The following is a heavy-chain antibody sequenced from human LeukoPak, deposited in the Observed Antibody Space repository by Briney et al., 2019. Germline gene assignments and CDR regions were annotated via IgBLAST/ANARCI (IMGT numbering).Heavy chain of an antibody. V-gene: IGHV3-11*06. CDR2: ISSSSSYI. CDR3: ARGYSYGYVLDY. Sequence: GGSLRLSCAASGFTFSDYYMSWIRQAPGKGLEWVSYISSSSSYIDYADSVKGRFTISRDNAKNSLYLQMNSLRAEDTAVYYCARGYSYGYVLDYWGQGTLVTVSS. D-gene: IGHD5-18*01. J-gene: IGHJ4*02. CDR1: GFTFSDYY.